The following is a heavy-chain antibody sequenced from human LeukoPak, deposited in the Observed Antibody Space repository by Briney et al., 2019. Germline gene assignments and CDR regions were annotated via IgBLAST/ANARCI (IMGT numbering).Heavy chain of an antibody. CDR1: GGSISSGSYY. D-gene: IGHD2-15*01. CDR3: ARAYCSGGSCYSRRAFDY. J-gene: IGHJ4*02. Sequence: PSETLSLTCTVSGGSISSGSYYWSWIRQPAGKGLEWIGRIYTSGSTNYNPSLKSRVTISVDTSKNQFSLKLSSVTAADTAVYYCARAYCSGGSCYSRRAFDYWGQGTLVTVSS. V-gene: IGHV4-61*02. CDR2: IYTSGST.